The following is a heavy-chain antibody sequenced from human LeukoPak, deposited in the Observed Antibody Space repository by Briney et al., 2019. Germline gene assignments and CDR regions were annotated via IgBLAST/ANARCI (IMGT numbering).Heavy chain of an antibody. V-gene: IGHV3-23*01. CDR3: AKSDCASDGCKLLNY. J-gene: IGHJ4*02. CDR1: GFMFSQHT. D-gene: IGHD3-10*01. CDR2: ISGGGDAT. Sequence: GGSLRLSCAVSGFMFSQHTMSWVRQAPGKRLEWVSSISGGGDATRYADSVMGRFTISRDNVKNTLSLQMNSLRAEDTAVYYCAKSDCASDGCKLLNYWGQGTLVTASS.